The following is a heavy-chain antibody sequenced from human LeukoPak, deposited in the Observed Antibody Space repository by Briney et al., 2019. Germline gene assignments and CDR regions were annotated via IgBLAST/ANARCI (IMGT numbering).Heavy chain of an antibody. CDR3: ARGKYSSFDN. Sequence: SQTLSLTCDISGDSLFTNGVAWNWIRQSPSRCLEWLGRTYYRSKWSFEYGVSVKSRISINADTSKNQFSLQLSSVTPEDTAVYYCARGKYSSFDNWGQGTLVTVSS. D-gene: IGHD6-13*01. J-gene: IGHJ4*02. CDR2: TYYRSKWSF. V-gene: IGHV6-1*01. CDR1: GDSLFTNGVA.